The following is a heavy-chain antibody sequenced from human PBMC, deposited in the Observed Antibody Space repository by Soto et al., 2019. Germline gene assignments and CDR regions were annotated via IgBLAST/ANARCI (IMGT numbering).Heavy chain of an antibody. CDR3: GRVSGNGDVVAP. D-gene: IGHD4-17*01. J-gene: IGHJ5*02. CDR2: IKEDGSDK. CDR1: GFMFSNYW. V-gene: IGHV3-7*03. Sequence: EVYLVESGGGLVQPGGSLRLSCEASGFMFSNYWMNWVRQAPGKGLQWVANIKEDGSDKSYVDSVKGRLTISRDNAKKSLYLQMNSLRVEVTAVYYCGRVSGNGDVVAPWGQGTLVIVSS.